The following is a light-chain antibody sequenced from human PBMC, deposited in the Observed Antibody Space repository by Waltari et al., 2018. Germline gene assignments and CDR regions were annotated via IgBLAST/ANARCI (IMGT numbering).Light chain of an antibody. Sequence: EIVMTQSPATMSVSPGEGATLSCSASQIFRSNLAWYQQKPGQAPRLLIYGASTRATGIPARFSGSGSGTEFTLTISSLQSEDFAVFYCQQYSYWPWTFGQGTKVEIK. CDR1: QIFRSN. J-gene: IGKJ1*01. CDR3: QQYSYWPWT. CDR2: GAS. V-gene: IGKV3-15*01.